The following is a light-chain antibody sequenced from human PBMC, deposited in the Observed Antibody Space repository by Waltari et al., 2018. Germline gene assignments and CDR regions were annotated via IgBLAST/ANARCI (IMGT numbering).Light chain of an antibody. CDR3: SSYSAFRIVV. CDR2: DVK. J-gene: IGLJ2*01. Sequence: QPDLTQPASVSGSPGQSLTISCTGTRGNIGAYVLVAWYHQVPVEVPKLIIYDVKYRPSGVSVRFSGSKSGNTASPIIADLQAEDEGDYYCSSYSAFRIVVFGGGTRVTVL. CDR1: RGNIGAYVL. V-gene: IGLV2-23*02.